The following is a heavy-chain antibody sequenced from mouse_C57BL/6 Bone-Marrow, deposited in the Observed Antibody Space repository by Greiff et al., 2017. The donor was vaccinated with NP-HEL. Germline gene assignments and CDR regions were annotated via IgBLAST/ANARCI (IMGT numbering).Heavy chain of an antibody. J-gene: IGHJ2*01. CDR3: ARPYYDYGEGYYVDY. D-gene: IGHD2-4*01. CDR1: GYTFTSYW. Sequence: QVQLQQPGAELVKPGASVKMSCKASGYTFTSYWITWVKQRPGQGLEWIGDIYPGSGSTNYNEKFKSKTTLTVDTSSSTAYMQLSSLTSEDSAVYYCARPYYDYGEGYYVDYWGQGTTLTVSS. V-gene: IGHV1-55*01. CDR2: IYPGSGST.